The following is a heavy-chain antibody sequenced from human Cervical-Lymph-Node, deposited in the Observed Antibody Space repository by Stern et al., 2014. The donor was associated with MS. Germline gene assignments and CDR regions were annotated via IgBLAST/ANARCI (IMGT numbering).Heavy chain of an antibody. CDR3: AIIEGWNGMDV. D-gene: IGHD1-26*01. CDR2: INPRGGRT. J-gene: IGHJ6*02. CDR1: GYNFTTYY. V-gene: IGHV1-46*01. Sequence: QVQLMQSGAEVKKPGASVRVSCKASGYNFTTYYMHWVRQAPGQGLEWMGIINPRGGRTSYAQKFLGRVIMTRDTSTSTVYMELSSLRSEDTAVYYCAIIEGWNGMDVWGQGTTVIASS.